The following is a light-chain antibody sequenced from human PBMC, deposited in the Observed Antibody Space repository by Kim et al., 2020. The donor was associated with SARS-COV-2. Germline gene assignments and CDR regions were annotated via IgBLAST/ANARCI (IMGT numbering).Light chain of an antibody. CDR2: DAS. CDR1: QGIFTF. J-gene: IGKJ2*01. Sequence: SASVGDSITITCQASQGIFTFLNWYQQRPGQPPRLLMYDASNLKTGVSSRFSGSGSGTQFTFTVRSLQPEDVATYYCQQYESLPYTFGLGTKLEI. V-gene: IGKV1-33*01. CDR3: QQYESLPYT.